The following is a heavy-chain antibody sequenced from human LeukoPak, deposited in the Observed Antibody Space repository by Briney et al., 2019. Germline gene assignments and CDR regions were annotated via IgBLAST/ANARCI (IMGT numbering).Heavy chain of an antibody. J-gene: IGHJ4*02. CDR3: ARVDGGNLDY. CDR1: GFTFSSYS. CDR2: ISSSSSYI. D-gene: IGHD4-23*01. V-gene: IGHV3-21*01. Sequence: PGGSLRLSCAASGFTFSSYSMNWVRQAPGKGLEWVSFISSSSSYIYYADSVKGRFTISRDNANNSLYLQMNSLRAEDTAVYYCARVDGGNLDYWGQGTLVTVSS.